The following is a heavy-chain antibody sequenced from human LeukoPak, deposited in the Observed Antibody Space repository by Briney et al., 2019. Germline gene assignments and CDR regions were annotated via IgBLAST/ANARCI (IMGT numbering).Heavy chain of an antibody. CDR1: GGSVSSGSYY. J-gene: IGHJ4*02. Sequence: SETLSLTCTVSGGSVSSGSYYWSWIRQPPGKGLEWIGYIYYSGSTNYNPSLKSRVTISVDTSKNQFSLKLSSVTAADTAVYYCARANRIAVAGAFDYWGQGTLVTVSP. CDR2: IYYSGST. CDR3: ARANRIAVAGAFDY. V-gene: IGHV4-61*01. D-gene: IGHD6-19*01.